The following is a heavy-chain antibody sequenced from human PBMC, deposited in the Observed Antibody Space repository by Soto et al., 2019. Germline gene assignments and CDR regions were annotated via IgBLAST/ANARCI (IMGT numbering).Heavy chain of an antibody. D-gene: IGHD3-22*01. CDR1: GYTLTELS. V-gene: IGHV1-24*01. CDR3: ATESYYDSSGYSLFDY. J-gene: IGHJ4*02. CDR2: FDPEDGET. Sequence: GASVKVSCKVSGYTLTELSMHWVRQAPGKGLEWMGGFDPEDGETIYAQKFQGRVTMTEDTPTDTAYMELSSLRSEDTAVYYCATESYYDSSGYSLFDYWGQGTLVTVSS.